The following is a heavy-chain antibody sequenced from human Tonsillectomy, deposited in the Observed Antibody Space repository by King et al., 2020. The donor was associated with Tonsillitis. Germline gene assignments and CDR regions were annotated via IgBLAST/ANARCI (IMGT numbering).Heavy chain of an antibody. CDR1: GGTFSSYA. D-gene: IGHD3-10*01. Sequence: VQLVESGAEVKKPGSSVKVSCKASGGTFSSYAISWVRQAPGQGLEWMGGIIPIFATTNYAQKFQGRVTITADESTSTAYMELSSLRSEDTAVYYCARPKIEAYYYGSGGSGYGLDVWGHGTTVTVSS. CDR2: IIPIFATT. J-gene: IGHJ6*02. CDR3: ARPKIEAYYYGSGGSGYGLDV. V-gene: IGHV1-69*01.